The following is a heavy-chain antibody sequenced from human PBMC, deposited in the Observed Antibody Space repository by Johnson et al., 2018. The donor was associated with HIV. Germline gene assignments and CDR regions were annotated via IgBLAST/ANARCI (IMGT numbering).Heavy chain of an antibody. D-gene: IGHD1-26*01. CDR3: AKGFRVGATDAFDI. CDR1: GFTFSSYA. Sequence: QVQLVESGGGLIQPGGSLRLSCAASGFTFSSYAMHWVRQAPGKGLEWVAVISYDGSNKYYADSVKGRFTISRDNSKNTLYLQMNSLRAEDTAVYYCAKGFRVGATDAFDIWGQGTMVTVSS. J-gene: IGHJ3*02. CDR2: ISYDGSNK. V-gene: IGHV3-30-3*01.